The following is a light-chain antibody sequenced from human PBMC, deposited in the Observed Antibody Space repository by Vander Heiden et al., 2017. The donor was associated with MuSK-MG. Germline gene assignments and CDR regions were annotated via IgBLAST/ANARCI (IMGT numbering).Light chain of an antibody. CDR1: ALPKKY. CDR3: YSTDNHGNRV. CDR2: END. J-gene: IGLJ3*02. V-gene: IGLV3-10*01. Sequence: LAQAPSASLSPGQTARVPCAGDALPKKYTYWYQLRSGQAPMLVIFENDKRPSGVPERFSGSSSGTMATLTITGAQVEDEADYYCYSTDNHGNRVFGGGTTMTVL.